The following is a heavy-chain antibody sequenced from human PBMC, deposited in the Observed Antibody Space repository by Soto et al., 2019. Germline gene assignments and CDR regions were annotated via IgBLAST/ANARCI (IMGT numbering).Heavy chain of an antibody. CDR1: GFTFSSYA. J-gene: IGHJ6*02. CDR2: ISGSGGST. D-gene: IGHD3-10*01. Sequence: EVQLLESGGGLVQPGGSLRLSCAASGFTFSSYAMSWVRQAPGTGLEWVSAISGSGGSTYYADSVKGRCTISNDNSKNTRYLQMDSLRGEDTAVYYCAKWGGGSGSYFQLYYYYGMDVWGQGTTVTVAS. V-gene: IGHV3-23*01. CDR3: AKWGGGSGSYFQLYYYYGMDV.